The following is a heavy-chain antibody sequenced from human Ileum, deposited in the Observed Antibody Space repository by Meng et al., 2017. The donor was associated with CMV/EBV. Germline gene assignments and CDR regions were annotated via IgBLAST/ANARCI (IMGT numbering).Heavy chain of an antibody. V-gene: IGHV3-33*06. CDR2: IWYDGSNT. Sequence: GGSLRLSCAASGFTFSSYGMHWVRQAPGKGLEWVAVIWYDGSNTYYADSVKGRFTISRDNSKSTLYLQMNSLRAEDTAVYYCAKDVADIVVVPAAIRVRISHYYYGMDVWGQGTTVTVSS. CDR1: GFTFSSYG. D-gene: IGHD2-2*02. CDR3: AKDVADIVVVPAAIRVRISHYYYGMDV. J-gene: IGHJ6*02.